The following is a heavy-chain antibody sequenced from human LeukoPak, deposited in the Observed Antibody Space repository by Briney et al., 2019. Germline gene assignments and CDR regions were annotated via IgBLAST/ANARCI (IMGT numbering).Heavy chain of an antibody. CDR3: TTGEVGATMDAFDI. Sequence: GGSLRLSCAASGFTFSNAWMSWVRQAPGKGLEWVGRIKSKTDGGTTDYAAPVKGRFTISRDDSKNTLYLQMNSLKTEDTAVYYCTTGEVGATMDAFDIWGQGTMVTVSS. CDR2: IKSKTDGGTT. CDR1: GFTFSNAW. V-gene: IGHV3-15*01. D-gene: IGHD1-26*01. J-gene: IGHJ3*02.